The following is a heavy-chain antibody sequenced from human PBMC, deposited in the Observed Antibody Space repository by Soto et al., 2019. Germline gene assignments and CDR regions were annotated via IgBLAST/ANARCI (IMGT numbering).Heavy chain of an antibody. CDR3: AKGGSRGYSYGFLDY. Sequence: PGGSLRLSCAASGFTVSSNYMSWVRQAPGKGLEWVSVISGSGGSTYYADSVKGRFTISRDNSKNTLYLQMNSLRAEDTAVYYCAKGGSRGYSYGFLDYWGQGTLVTVSS. CDR2: ISGSGGST. CDR1: GFTVSSNY. D-gene: IGHD5-18*01. V-gene: IGHV3-23*01. J-gene: IGHJ4*02.